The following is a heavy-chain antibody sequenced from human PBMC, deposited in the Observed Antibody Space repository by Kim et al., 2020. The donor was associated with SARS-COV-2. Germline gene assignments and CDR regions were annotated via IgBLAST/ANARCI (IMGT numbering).Heavy chain of an antibody. CDR3: ARAPWIQLWLHYYYGMDV. D-gene: IGHD5-18*01. V-gene: IGHV3-30*04. J-gene: IGHJ6*01. CDR1: GFTFSSYA. Sequence: GGSLRLSCAASGFTFSSYAMHWVRQAPGKGLEWVAVISYDGSNKYYADSVEGRFTISRDNSKNTLYLQMNSLRAEDTAVYYCARAPWIQLWLHYYYGMDV. CDR2: ISYDGSNK.